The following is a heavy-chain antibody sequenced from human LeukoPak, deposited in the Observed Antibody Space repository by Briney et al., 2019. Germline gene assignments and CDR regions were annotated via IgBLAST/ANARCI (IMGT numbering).Heavy chain of an antibody. Sequence: SETLSLTCSVSGGSVSNGRYYWGWIRQPPGKGLEWIGRINYSGSTYFNPSLKSRVTISVDTSKNQFSPKLSSVTAADTAVYYCARTTEGGYTYDYFYYYYMDVWGKGTTVTISS. D-gene: IGHD5-18*01. V-gene: IGHV4-39*07. CDR1: GGSVSNGRYY. J-gene: IGHJ6*03. CDR3: ARTTEGGYTYDYFYYYYMDV. CDR2: INYSGST.